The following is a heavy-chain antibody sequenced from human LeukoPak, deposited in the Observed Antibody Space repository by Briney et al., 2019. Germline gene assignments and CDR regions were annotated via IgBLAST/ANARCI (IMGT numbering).Heavy chain of an antibody. V-gene: IGHV4-34*01. CDR1: GGSFSGYY. J-gene: IGHJ4*02. CDR3: ARMGY. CDR2: INPSGSP. Sequence: SETLSLTCAVYGGSFSGYYWSWIRQPPGKGLEWMGEINPSGSPNSNPSLTSRVPISVATSTTQFSLTLSSVTAADPAVYYCARMGYWGQGTLVTVSS.